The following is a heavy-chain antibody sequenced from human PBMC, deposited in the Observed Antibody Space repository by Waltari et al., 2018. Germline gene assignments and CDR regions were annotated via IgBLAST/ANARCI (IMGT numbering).Heavy chain of an antibody. CDR3: AKAHYDILTGPFDY. CDR2: ISWNSGSI. V-gene: IGHV3-9*01. J-gene: IGHJ4*02. CDR1: GFPFDDYA. Sequence: EVQLVESGGGLVQPGRSLRLSCAAAGFPFDDYAMHWVRQAPGKGLEWVSGISWNSGSIGYADSVKGRFTISRDNAKNSLYLQMNSLRAEDTALYYCAKAHYDILTGPFDYWGQGTLVTVSS. D-gene: IGHD3-9*01.